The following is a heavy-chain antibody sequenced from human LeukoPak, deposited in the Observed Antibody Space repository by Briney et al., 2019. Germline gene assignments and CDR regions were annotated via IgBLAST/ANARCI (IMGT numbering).Heavy chain of an antibody. V-gene: IGHV3-23*01. Sequence: GRSLRLSCTVSGFTFNNCAMTWVRQAPGKGLEWVSSISASGSRTNYADSVKGRFTISRDNSKNTLYVQMNSLRAEDTALYYCAKDRGCYTSRFDFWGQGNLVTVSS. CDR3: AKDRGCYTSRFDF. J-gene: IGHJ4*02. CDR1: GFTFNNCA. D-gene: IGHD2-2*02. CDR2: ISASGSRT.